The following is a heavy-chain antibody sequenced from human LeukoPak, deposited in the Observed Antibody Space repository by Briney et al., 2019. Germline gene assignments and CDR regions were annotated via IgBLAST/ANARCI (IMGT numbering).Heavy chain of an antibody. CDR1: GYTLTELP. D-gene: IGHD1-26*01. J-gene: IGHJ4*02. CDR2: FDPDDGET. V-gene: IGHV1-24*01. CDR3: ATGTSGSYYVGIVRPIDY. Sequence: ASVKVSCKVSGYTLTELPIHWVRQAPGKGVEGMGGFDPDDGETVYAQMFQGRVTMTEDTSSDTASMELSSLRSEDTAVYYCATGTSGSYYVGIVRPIDYWGQGTLVTVSS.